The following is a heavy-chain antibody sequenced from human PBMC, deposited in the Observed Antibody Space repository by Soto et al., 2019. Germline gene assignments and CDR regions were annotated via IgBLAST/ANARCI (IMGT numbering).Heavy chain of an antibody. CDR1: GDTLSHYG. D-gene: IGHD5-18*01. CDR2: TTAILGTR. Sequence: GASVKVSCKASGDTLSHYGVSWVRQVPGKGLEWMGGTTAILGTRDYAQKFQGRMTITSDESTTTSYVELNSLTSDDTAVYYCAAGDSSDTGDHWGQGTLVTVSS. CDR3: AAGDSSDTGDH. J-gene: IGHJ4*02. V-gene: IGHV1-69*13.